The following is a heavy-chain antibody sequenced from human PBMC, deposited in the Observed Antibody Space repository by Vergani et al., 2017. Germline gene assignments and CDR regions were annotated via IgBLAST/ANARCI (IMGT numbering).Heavy chain of an antibody. CDR2: ISSSGSTI. Sequence: QVQLVESGGGLVKPGGSLRLSCAASGFTFSDYYMSWIREAPGKGLEWVSDISSSGSTIYYADSVKGRFTISRDNDKNSLYLQMNSLRAEDTAVYYCARKHISNYYDSSGYYYMGYSYGMDVWGQGTTVTVSS. CDR1: GFTFSDYY. V-gene: IGHV3-11*01. D-gene: IGHD3-22*01. CDR3: ARKHISNYYDSSGYYYMGYSYGMDV. J-gene: IGHJ6*02.